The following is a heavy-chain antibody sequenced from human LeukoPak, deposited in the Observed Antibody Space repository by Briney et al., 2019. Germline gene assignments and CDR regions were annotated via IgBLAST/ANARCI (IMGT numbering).Heavy chain of an antibody. J-gene: IGHJ5*02. V-gene: IGHV4-61*02. D-gene: IGHD2-15*01. Sequence: SQTLSLTCTVSGGSISSGSYYWSWIRQPAGKGLEWIGRTYTSGSTNYNPSLKSRVTISVDTSKNQFSLKLSSVTAADTAVYYCARTQVGCSGGSCYSGWFDPWGQGTLVTVSS. CDR1: GGSISSGSYY. CDR2: TYTSGST. CDR3: ARTQVGCSGGSCYSGWFDP.